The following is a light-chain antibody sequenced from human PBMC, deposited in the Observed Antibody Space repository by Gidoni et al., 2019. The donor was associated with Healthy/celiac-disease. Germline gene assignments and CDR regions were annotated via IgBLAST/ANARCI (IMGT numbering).Light chain of an antibody. J-gene: IGKJ5*01. CDR3: XXXLXXXT. CDR2: LGS. Sequence: PLSLPVTPGEPASISCRSSQSLLHSNGYNYLDWYLQXPGQSXQLLXYLGSTRAXGVPDRXXGXXXGTXXXLKXXXVXXXDVXXXYCXXXLXXXTFXXXTRLEIK. V-gene: IGKV2-28*01. CDR1: QSLLHSNGYNY.